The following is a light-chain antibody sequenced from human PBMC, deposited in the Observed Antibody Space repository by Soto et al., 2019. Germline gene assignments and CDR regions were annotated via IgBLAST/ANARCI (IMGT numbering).Light chain of an antibody. J-gene: IGKJ3*01. CDR1: QGISSW. V-gene: IGKV1-12*01. Sequence: DIPMTQSPSSVSASIGDRVTITCRASQGISSWLAWYQQKPGKAPKLLIFVASTLQSGVPSRFSGSGSGTDFTLTISSMQPDDFAIYYCQQAHSFPFTFGPGTKVEIK. CDR3: QQAHSFPFT. CDR2: VAS.